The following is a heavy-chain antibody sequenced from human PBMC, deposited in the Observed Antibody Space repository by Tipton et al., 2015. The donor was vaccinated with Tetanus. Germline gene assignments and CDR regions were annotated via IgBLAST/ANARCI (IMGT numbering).Heavy chain of an antibody. CDR2: INQDESET. J-gene: IGHJ4*02. CDR1: GFTFSTSW. D-gene: IGHD5-24*01. CDR3: VTGITLDY. V-gene: IGHV3-7*01. Sequence: SLRLSCAASGFTFSTSWMTWVRQAPGKGLEWVANINQDESETYYVDSVKGRFTISRDNAKNSLYLQVNSLRGEDTAVYYCVTGITLDYWGQGTLVTVSS.